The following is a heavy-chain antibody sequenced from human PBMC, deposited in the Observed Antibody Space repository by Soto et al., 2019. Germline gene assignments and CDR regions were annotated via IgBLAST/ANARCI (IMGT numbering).Heavy chain of an antibody. Sequence: QVQLVQSEAEVKKPGSSVKVSCKASGDTYSSYEINWVRQAPGLGLEWMGGIVPVYGTANYAPKFQGRVSLVADVSTGTTYMELSSLRAEDTAVYFCAREAGPHWSGWHYWGQGTLVTVSS. D-gene: IGHD3-3*01. CDR1: GDTYSSYE. V-gene: IGHV1-69*12. CDR2: IVPVYGTA. CDR3: AREAGPHWSGWHY. J-gene: IGHJ4*02.